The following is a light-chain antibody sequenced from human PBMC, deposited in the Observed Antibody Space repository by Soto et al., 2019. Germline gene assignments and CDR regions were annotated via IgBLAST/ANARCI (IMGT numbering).Light chain of an antibody. V-gene: IGKV3-15*01. Sequence: EIVMTQSPATLSVSPGERATLSCRASQSVGSNLAWYQQKPGQAPRLLIYDASTRATGIPARFSGSGSGTEFTLTISSLQSEDYATYYCQQYYSYPPTFGPGTKVDIK. CDR2: DAS. CDR3: QQYYSYPPT. J-gene: IGKJ3*01. CDR1: QSVGSN.